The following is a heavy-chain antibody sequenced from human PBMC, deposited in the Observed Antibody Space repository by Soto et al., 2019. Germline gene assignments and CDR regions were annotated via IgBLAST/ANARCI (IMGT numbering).Heavy chain of an antibody. CDR1: GGSISSGGYS. CDR2: IYHSGST. CDR3: AAGGGLPRYY. Sequence: QLQLQESGSGLVKPSQTLSLTCAVSGGSISSGGYSWSWIRQPPGKGLEWIGYIYHSGSTYYNPSRMGRVTISVDRSKNQFSLKLSSVTAADTAVYYCAAGGGLPRYYWGQGTLVTVSS. J-gene: IGHJ4*02. D-gene: IGHD5-12*01. V-gene: IGHV4-30-2*01.